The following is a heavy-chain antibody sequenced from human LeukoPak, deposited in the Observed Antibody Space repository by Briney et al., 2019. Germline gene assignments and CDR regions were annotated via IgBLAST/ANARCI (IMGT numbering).Heavy chain of an antibody. CDR3: ARELDDYGDSNFDY. D-gene: IGHD4-17*01. CDR1: GGSISSSSYY. Sequence: SETLSLTCTVSGGSISSSSYYWGWIRQPPGKGLEWIGSIYYSGSTYYNPSLKSRVTISVDTSKNQFSLKLSSVTAADTAVYYCARELDDYGDSNFDYWGQGTLVTVSS. V-gene: IGHV4-39*07. CDR2: IYYSGST. J-gene: IGHJ4*02.